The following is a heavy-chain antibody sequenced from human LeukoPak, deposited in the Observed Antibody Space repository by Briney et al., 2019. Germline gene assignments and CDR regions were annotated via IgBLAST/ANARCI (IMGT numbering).Heavy chain of an antibody. V-gene: IGHV4-34*01. CDR3: ARVTTVTRGVYYYYMDV. CDR2: INHSGST. Sequence: SETLSLTRADYGGSFSGYYWSWIRQPPGKGLEWIGEINHSGSTNYNPSLKSRVTISVDTSKNQFSLKLSSVTAADTAVYYCARVTTVTRGVYYYYMDVWGKGTTVTVSS. J-gene: IGHJ6*03. CDR1: GGSFSGYY. D-gene: IGHD4-17*01.